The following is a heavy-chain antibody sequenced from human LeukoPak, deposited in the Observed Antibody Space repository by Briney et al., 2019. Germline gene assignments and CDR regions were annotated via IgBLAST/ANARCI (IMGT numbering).Heavy chain of an antibody. D-gene: IGHD6-13*01. CDR1: GGSISSTNYY. Sequence: SSETLSLTCSVSGGSISSTNYYWGWIRQPPGKGLEWIGSIYYSGSTYYNPSLKSRGTISVDTSKNQFPLKLSSVTAADTAVYYCARDRVAAASLDYWGQGTLVTVSS. V-gene: IGHV4-39*06. CDR2: IYYSGST. CDR3: ARDRVAAASLDY. J-gene: IGHJ4*02.